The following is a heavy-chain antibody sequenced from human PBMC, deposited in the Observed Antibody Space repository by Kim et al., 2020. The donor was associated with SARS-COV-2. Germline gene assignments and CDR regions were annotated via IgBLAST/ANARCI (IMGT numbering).Heavy chain of an antibody. CDR3: ARVLRGSGWSHDAFDS. J-gene: IGHJ3*02. CDR1: GGSISSSSYY. D-gene: IGHD6-19*01. V-gene: IGHV4-39*07. Sequence: SETLSLICTVSGGSISSSSYYWGWIRQPPGKGLEWIGSIYYSGRTYYNPSLKSRVTKSVDTSKNQFSLKLSSVTAADTAVYYCARVLRGSGWSHDAFDSWGQGTMVTVSS. CDR2: IYYSGRT.